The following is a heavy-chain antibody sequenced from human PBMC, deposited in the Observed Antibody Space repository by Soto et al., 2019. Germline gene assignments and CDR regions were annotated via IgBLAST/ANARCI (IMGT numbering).Heavy chain of an antibody. Sequence: VLLVESGGGLVQSGGSLRLSCAASTSTFSRYGMNWVRQAPGQGLEWIAFISPSGVTIDYADSVRGRFTISRDNAKNSLFLQMNTLRDDDTAVYYWVRGGTTVATIGDHWGQGTLVTVSS. D-gene: IGHD4-17*01. CDR1: TSTFSRYG. V-gene: IGHV3-48*02. CDR2: ISPSGVTI. CDR3: VRGGTTVATIGDH. J-gene: IGHJ4*02.